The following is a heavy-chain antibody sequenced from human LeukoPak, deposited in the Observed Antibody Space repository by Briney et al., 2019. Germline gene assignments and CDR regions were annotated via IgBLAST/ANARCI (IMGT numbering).Heavy chain of an antibody. CDR1: GFTFSSYA. CDR3: ARALTVATGSFDY. D-gene: IGHD4-17*01. J-gene: IGHJ4*02. Sequence: PGGSLRLSCAASGFTFSSYAMHWVRQAPGKGQEWVAVISYDGSNKYYADSVKGRFTISRDNSKNTLYLQMNSLRAEDTAVYYCARALTVATGSFDYWGQGTLVTVSS. CDR2: ISYDGSNK. V-gene: IGHV3-30-3*01.